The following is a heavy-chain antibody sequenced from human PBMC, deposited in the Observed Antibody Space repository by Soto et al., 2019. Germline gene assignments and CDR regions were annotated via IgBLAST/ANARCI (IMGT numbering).Heavy chain of an antibody. CDR1: ADIFSGYS. CDR3: ARDLGSGYDPGDY. D-gene: IGHD5-12*01. J-gene: IGHJ4*02. V-gene: IGHV1-69*14. Sequence: QVQLVQSGAEVKKPGSSVKVSCKTSADIFSGYSISWVRQAPGQGLEWMGGIIPIFGTTNYAQRFHGRVTITADKSTSTVYRELYSLKSEDTAVYYCARDLGSGYDPGDYWGQGTLVTVSS. CDR2: IIPIFGTT.